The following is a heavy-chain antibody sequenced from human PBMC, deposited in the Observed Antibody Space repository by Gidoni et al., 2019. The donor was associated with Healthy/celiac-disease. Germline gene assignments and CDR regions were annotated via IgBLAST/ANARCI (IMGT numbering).Heavy chain of an antibody. Sequence: EVQLVESGGGLVKPGRSLRLSCTASGFTFGDYAMSWFRQAPGKGLEWVGFIRSKAYGGTTEYAASVKGRFTISRDDSKSIAYLQMNSLKTEDTAVYYCTRVDDFWSGLTTLDYWGQGTLVTVSS. D-gene: IGHD3-3*01. CDR2: IRSKAYGGTT. CDR3: TRVDDFWSGLTTLDY. CDR1: GFTFGDYA. J-gene: IGHJ4*02. V-gene: IGHV3-49*05.